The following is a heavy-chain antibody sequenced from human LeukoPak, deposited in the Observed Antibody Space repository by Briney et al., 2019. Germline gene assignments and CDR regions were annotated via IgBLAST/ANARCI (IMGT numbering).Heavy chain of an antibody. CDR2: INAGNGNT. CDR3: ARVLAYCSSTSCHDY. V-gene: IGHV1-3*01. J-gene: IGHJ4*02. CDR1: GYTFTSYA. D-gene: IGHD2-2*01. Sequence: ASVKVSCKASGYTFTSYAMHWVRQAPGQRLEWMGWINAGNGNTKYSQKFQGRVTITRDTSASTAYMELSSLRSDDTAVYYCARVLAYCSSTSCHDYWGQGTLVTVYS.